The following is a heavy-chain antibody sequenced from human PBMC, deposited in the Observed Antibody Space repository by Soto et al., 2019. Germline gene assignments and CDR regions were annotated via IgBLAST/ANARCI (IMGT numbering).Heavy chain of an antibody. CDR1: GFTFSRYW. J-gene: IGHJ4*02. CDR3: ARGLVYCSSTRCYKFDY. CDR2: IKEDGSEK. Sequence: GGSLRLSCAGSGFTFSRYWMSWVRQAPGKGLEWVANIKEDGSEKDYVDYVKGRFTISRDNAKNSLYLQMNSLRAEDTAVYYCARGLVYCSSTRCYKFDYWGQGTLVTVSS. D-gene: IGHD2-2*02. V-gene: IGHV3-7*01.